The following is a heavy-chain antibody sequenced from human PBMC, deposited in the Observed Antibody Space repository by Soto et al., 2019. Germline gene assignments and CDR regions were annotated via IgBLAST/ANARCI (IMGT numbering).Heavy chain of an antibody. CDR3: ARSRGGVQD. CDR2: ITDSGFT. Sequence: SETLSLTCACYCGSFIGYYWSWIRQPPGKGLEWIGEITDSGFTNYNSSLESRVTISVDTSKNQFSLKLRSVTAADTAVYYCARSRGGVQDWGQGTLVTVSS. CDR1: CGSFIGYY. V-gene: IGHV4-34*01. J-gene: IGHJ1*01. D-gene: IGHD3-10*01.